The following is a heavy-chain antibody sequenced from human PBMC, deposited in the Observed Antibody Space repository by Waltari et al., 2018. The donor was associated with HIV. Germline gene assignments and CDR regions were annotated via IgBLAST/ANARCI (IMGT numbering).Heavy chain of an antibody. CDR1: GDSIRNSNYF. CDR2: IYYSGST. J-gene: IGHJ2*01. V-gene: IGHV4-39*01. D-gene: IGHD1-26*01. Sequence: QLQLQESGSGLVKPSETLSLTCPVSGDSIRNSNYFWVWIRQPPGKGLEWIGRIYYSGSTYYNPSLKSRVTISVDTSKNQFSLKVNSVTAADTAVYYCARHALRVGAAYWSFDLWGRGTLVTVSS. CDR3: ARHALRVGAAYWSFDL.